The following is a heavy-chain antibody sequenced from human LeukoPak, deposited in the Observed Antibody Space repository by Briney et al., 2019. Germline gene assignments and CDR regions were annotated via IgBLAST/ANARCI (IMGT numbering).Heavy chain of an antibody. CDR1: GGSFSGYY. CDR3: ARVGPGWYFDL. J-gene: IGHJ2*01. Sequence: SETLSLTCAVYGGSFSGYYWSWIRQPPGKGLEWIGEINHSGSTNYNPSLKSRVTLSVDTSKNQFSLKLSSVTAADTAVYYCARVGPGWYFDLWGRGTLVTVSS. CDR2: INHSGST. V-gene: IGHV4-34*01.